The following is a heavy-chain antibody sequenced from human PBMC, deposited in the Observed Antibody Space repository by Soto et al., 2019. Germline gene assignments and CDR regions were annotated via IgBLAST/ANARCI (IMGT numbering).Heavy chain of an antibody. CDR3: ARGGPPIDY. CDR1: GYTFTSYA. Sequence: ASVKVSCKASGYTFTSYAMHWVRQAPGQRLEWMGWINAGNGNTKYSQKLQGRVTITRDTSASTAYMELSSLRSEDTAVYYCARGGPPIDYWGQGTLVTVSS. D-gene: IGHD3-10*01. V-gene: IGHV1-3*01. CDR2: INAGNGNT. J-gene: IGHJ4*02.